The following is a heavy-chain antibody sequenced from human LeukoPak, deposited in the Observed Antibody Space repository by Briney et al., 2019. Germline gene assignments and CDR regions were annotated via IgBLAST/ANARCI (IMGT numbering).Heavy chain of an antibody. CDR3: ARHSWVNRILFDP. J-gene: IGHJ5*02. CDR1: GASISNYY. V-gene: IGHV4-59*08. D-gene: IGHD1-14*01. CDR2: IYHSGSTNSGST. Sequence: SETLSLTCTVSGASISNYYWTWIRQPPGKGLEWIGSIYHSGSTNSGSTNYNPSLKSRVTISVDTSKNQFSLKLSSVTAADTALYYCARHSWVNRILFDPWGQGTLVTASS.